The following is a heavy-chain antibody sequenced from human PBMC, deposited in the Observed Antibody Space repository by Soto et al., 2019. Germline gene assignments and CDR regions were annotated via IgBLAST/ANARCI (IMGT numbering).Heavy chain of an antibody. CDR1: GFIFSTYA. D-gene: IGHD4-17*01. CDR2: ISSSGGTT. CDR3: AHPRGYGVFDAVDI. J-gene: IGHJ3*02. V-gene: IGHV3-23*01. Sequence: LRLSCTASGFIFSTYAMNWVRQAPGEGLEWVSAISSSGGTTFYAESVRGRFTISRDNSVNTLYPQMSSLRTEDTAVYYCAHPRGYGVFDAVDIWGQGTMVTVSS.